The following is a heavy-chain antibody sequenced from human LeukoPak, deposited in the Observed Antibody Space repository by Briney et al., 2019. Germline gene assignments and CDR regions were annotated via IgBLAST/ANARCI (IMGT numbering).Heavy chain of an antibody. CDR2: INPNSGGT. J-gene: IGHJ4*02. CDR1: GYTFTGYY. D-gene: IGHD3-3*01. CDR3: ASPSSDFWSGYYTFGY. Sequence: ASVKVPCKAPGYTFTGYYMHWVRQAPGQGLEWMGWINPNSGGTNYAQKFQGRVTMTRDTSISTAYMELSRLRSDDTAVYYCASPSSDFWSGYYTFGYWGQGTLVTVSS. V-gene: IGHV1-2*02.